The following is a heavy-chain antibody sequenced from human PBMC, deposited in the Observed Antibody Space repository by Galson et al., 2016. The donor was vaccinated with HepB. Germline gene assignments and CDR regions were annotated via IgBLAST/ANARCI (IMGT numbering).Heavy chain of an antibody. CDR3: AKDRGFGSYRFGAFAI. Sequence: SLRLSCAASGFAFSSHAMSWVRQAPGKGLEWVSFISGGGDSTYFAESVKGRFTISRDNSENTVYLQMNRLRAEDTAVYYCAKDRGFGSYRFGAFAIWGQGTIVTVSS. D-gene: IGHD1-26*01. V-gene: IGHV3-23*01. CDR1: GFAFSSHA. J-gene: IGHJ3*02. CDR2: ISGGGDST.